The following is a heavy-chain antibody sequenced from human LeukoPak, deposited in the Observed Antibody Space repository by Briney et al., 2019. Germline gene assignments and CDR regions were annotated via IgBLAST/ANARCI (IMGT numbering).Heavy chain of an antibody. CDR3: ARVVIVWGSYGWFDP. V-gene: IGHV4-4*07. J-gene: IGHJ5*02. CDR1: GASMSSYY. D-gene: IGHD3-16*01. Sequence: SETLSLTCTVSGASMSSYYWTWIRQPAGKGLEWIGRIYSSGNTNYNPSLKSRITMSLDTSSNQFSLRLTSVTAADTAVYYCARVVIVWGSYGWFDPWGQGTLVTVSS. CDR2: IYSSGNT.